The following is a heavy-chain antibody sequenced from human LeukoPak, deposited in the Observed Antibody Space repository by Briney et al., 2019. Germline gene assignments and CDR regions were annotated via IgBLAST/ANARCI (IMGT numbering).Heavy chain of an antibody. J-gene: IGHJ4*02. D-gene: IGHD3-22*01. CDR1: GFTFSSYS. CDR3: AKKPSSGYYYIDY. CDR2: ISDSGGST. Sequence: GGSLRLSCAASGFTFSSYSMSWVRQAPGKGLEWVSTISDSGGSTYYADSVKGRFTISRDNSKNTLYLQMNSLRAEDTAVYCCAKKPSSGYYYIDYWGQGTLVTVSS. V-gene: IGHV3-23*01.